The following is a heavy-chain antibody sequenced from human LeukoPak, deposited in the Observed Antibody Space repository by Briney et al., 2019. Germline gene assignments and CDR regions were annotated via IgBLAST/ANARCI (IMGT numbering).Heavy chain of an antibody. Sequence: GGSLRLSCAASRFTFSSYAMHWVRQAPGKGLEWVAVISYDGSNKYYADSVKGRFTISRDNSKNTLYLQMNSLRAEDTAVYYCARDLYDFWSGSVDYWGQGTLVTVSS. CDR1: RFTFSSYA. V-gene: IGHV3-30*04. J-gene: IGHJ4*02. CDR3: ARDLYDFWSGSVDY. D-gene: IGHD3-3*01. CDR2: ISYDGSNK.